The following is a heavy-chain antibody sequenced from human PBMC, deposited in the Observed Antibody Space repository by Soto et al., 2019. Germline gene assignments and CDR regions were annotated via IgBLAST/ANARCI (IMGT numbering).Heavy chain of an antibody. V-gene: IGHV3-23*01. CDR3: AQIRPGQLVIAEDFQR. J-gene: IGHJ1*01. D-gene: IGHD6-13*01. CDR2: ISASGGNT. CDR1: GFTFRNYA. Sequence: EVQLLESGGGLVQPGGSLTLSCAASGFTFRNYAMSWVRQAPGKGLEWVSAISASGGNTYYADSVEGRFTISRDNSKSTLYLQMNSLRAEDTAVYYCAQIRPGQLVIAEDFQRWGQGTLVTVSS.